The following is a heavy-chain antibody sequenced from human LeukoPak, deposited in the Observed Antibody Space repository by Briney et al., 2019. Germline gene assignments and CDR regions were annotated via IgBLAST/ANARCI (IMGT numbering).Heavy chain of an antibody. J-gene: IGHJ3*02. Sequence: SETLSLTCTVSGGSISSYYWSWIRQPPGKGLEWIGYIYYSGSTNYNPSLKSRVTISLDTSKNQFSLKLTSVTAADTAIYYCARVGGMTTINNAAFDIWGQGTMVTVSS. CDR3: ARVGGMTTINNAAFDI. V-gene: IGHV4-59*01. D-gene: IGHD4-4*01. CDR2: IYYSGST. CDR1: GGSISSYY.